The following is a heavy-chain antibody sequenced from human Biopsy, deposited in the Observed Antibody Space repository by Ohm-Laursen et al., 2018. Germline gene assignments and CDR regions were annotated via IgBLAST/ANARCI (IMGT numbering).Heavy chain of an antibody. D-gene: IGHD3-22*01. Sequence: GTLSLTCAVYGESFNGYYWSWIRQTPGKGLEWLGEINNSGRTNYNPSLKSRVTISVDTSKNQFSLKVRSVTAADTAVYYCVRGVDYYDPYHYYALDVWGQGTTVTVSS. J-gene: IGHJ6*02. V-gene: IGHV4-34*01. CDR2: INNSGRT. CDR1: GESFNGYY. CDR3: VRGVDYYDPYHYYALDV.